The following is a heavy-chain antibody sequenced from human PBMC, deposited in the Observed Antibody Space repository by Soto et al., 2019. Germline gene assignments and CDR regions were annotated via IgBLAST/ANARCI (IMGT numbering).Heavy chain of an antibody. J-gene: IGHJ4*02. D-gene: IGHD3-22*01. CDR3: AKDFTMIVVVSYNYFDY. CDR1: GFTFSSYA. Sequence: EVQLLESGGTLVQPGGSLRLSCAVSGFTFSSYAMSWVRQAPGKGLEWVSAISGSGGSTYYADSVKGRFTISRDNSKNTLYLQMNSLRAEDTAVYYCAKDFTMIVVVSYNYFDYWGQGTLVTVSS. V-gene: IGHV3-23*01. CDR2: ISGSGGST.